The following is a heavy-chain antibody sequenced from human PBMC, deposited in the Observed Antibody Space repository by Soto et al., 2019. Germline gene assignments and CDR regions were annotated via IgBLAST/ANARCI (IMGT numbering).Heavy chain of an antibody. CDR3: ARGGIQLWLHHYYGMDV. D-gene: IGHD5-18*01. V-gene: IGHV4-31*03. CDR1: GGSISSGGYY. J-gene: IGHJ6*02. Sequence: SETLSLTCTVSGGSISSGGYYWSWIRQHPGKGLEWIGYIYYSGSTYYNPSLKSRVTISVDTSKNQFSLKLSSVTAADTAVYYCARGGIQLWLHHYYGMDVWGQGTTVTVSS. CDR2: IYYSGST.